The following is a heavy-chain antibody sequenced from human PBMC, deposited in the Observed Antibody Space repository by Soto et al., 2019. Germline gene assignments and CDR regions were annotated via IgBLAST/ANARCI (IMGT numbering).Heavy chain of an antibody. V-gene: IGHV1-69*08. CDR2: IIPILGIA. Sequence: QVQLVQSGAEVKELGSSVKVSCKASGGTFSSYTISWVRQAPGQGLEWMGRIIPILGIANYAQKFQGRVTITADKSTSTAYMELSSLRSEDTAVYYCARDRPVYCGGDCYPLDYWGQGTLVTVSS. D-gene: IGHD2-21*02. J-gene: IGHJ4*02. CDR1: GGTFSSYT. CDR3: ARDRPVYCGGDCYPLDY.